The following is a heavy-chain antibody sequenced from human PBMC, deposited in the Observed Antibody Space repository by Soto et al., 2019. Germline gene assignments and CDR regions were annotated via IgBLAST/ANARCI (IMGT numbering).Heavy chain of an antibody. CDR1: GGTFSSYT. Sequence: QVQLVQSGAEVKKPGSSVKVSCKASGGTFSSYTLSWVRQAPGQGLAWMGRIIPILGIANYAQKFQGRVTITGAKATSTAYMELSSLRAEDTAVYYCANDCGDGYNNIWGQGTMVTVSS. CDR2: IIPILGIA. J-gene: IGHJ3*02. V-gene: IGHV1-69*02. D-gene: IGHD5-12*01. CDR3: ANDCGDGYNNI.